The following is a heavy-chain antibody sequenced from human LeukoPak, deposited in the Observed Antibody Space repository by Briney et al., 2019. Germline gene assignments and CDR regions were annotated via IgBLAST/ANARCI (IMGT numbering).Heavy chain of an antibody. V-gene: IGHV4-59*01. Sequence: SETLSLTCTVSGGSISSYYWSWIRQPPGKGLEWIGYIYYSGSTNYNPSLKSRVTISVDTSKNQFSLKLSSVTAADTAVYYCARVASVRFLEWFSRGWFDPWGQGTLVTVSS. CDR1: GGSISSYY. CDR3: ARVASVRFLEWFSRGWFDP. D-gene: IGHD3-3*01. CDR2: IYYSGST. J-gene: IGHJ5*02.